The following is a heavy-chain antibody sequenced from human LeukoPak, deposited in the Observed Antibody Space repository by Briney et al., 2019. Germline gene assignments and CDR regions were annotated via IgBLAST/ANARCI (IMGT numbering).Heavy chain of an antibody. CDR1: GFTFSNSS. V-gene: IGHV3-23*01. J-gene: IGHJ4*02. D-gene: IGHD5-24*01. Sequence: GGSLRLSCAASGFTFSNSSMSWVRQAPGKGLEWVSTISGSDSTHYADSVKARFTISRDNSKNTLYLQMNSLRADDTAVYYCAKSGYNRFDYWGQGTLVTVSS. CDR2: ISGSDST. CDR3: AKSGYNRFDY.